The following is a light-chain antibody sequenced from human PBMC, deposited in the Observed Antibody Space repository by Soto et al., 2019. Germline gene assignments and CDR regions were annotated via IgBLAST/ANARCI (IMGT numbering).Light chain of an antibody. Sequence: EIVMTQSPATLSVSPGERATLSCRASQSVNSNLAWYQQKPGQAPRLLIYGASTRATGIPARFSGSGSGTEFTLTISSLESEDFAVYYCQQYNNWLPYTFGQGTKVDIK. J-gene: IGKJ2*01. CDR3: QQYNNWLPYT. V-gene: IGKV3-15*01. CDR2: GAS. CDR1: QSVNSN.